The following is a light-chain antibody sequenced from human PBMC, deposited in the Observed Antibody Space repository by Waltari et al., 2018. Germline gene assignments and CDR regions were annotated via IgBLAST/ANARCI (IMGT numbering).Light chain of an antibody. CDR1: SRHGGGYDT. CDR2: DVN. V-gene: IGLV2-11*01. J-gene: IGLJ1*01. CDR3: CSFAGSPPYV. Sequence: QSALTQPRSVSGSPGQSATISCTTTSRHGGGYDTVPWYQQHPGKPPKLMIYDVNKRPSGVPDRLSGSKSGNTAFLTISGLQGEDEADYYCCSFAGSPPYVFGTGTKVTVL.